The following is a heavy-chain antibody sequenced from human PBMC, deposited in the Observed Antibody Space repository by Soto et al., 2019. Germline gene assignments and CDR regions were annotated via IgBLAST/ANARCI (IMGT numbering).Heavy chain of an antibody. J-gene: IGHJ4*02. CDR2: ISPYNGNA. Sequence: ASVKVSCKTSGYTFSNYAISWVRQAPGQGLEWMVWISPYNGNANYTEKFQGRVSMTTDTSTTTAYMELTSLTSDDTAIYYCARALTLTMAAPAYCGKGPLVAVSS. V-gene: IGHV1-18*04. CDR3: ARALTLTMAAPAY. D-gene: IGHD2-15*01. CDR1: GYTFSNYA.